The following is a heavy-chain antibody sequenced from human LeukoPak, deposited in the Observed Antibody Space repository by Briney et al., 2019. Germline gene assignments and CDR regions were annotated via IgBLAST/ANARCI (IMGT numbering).Heavy chain of an antibody. Sequence: PGGSLRLSCAASGFTFSSYGMHWVRQAPGKGLEWVAFIRYDGSNKDYADSVKGRFTISRDNSKNTLYLQMNSLRAEDTAVYYCAREATLDWGQGTLVTVSS. CDR3: AREATLD. V-gene: IGHV3-30*02. D-gene: IGHD5-12*01. CDR1: GFTFSSYG. J-gene: IGHJ4*02. CDR2: IRYDGSNK.